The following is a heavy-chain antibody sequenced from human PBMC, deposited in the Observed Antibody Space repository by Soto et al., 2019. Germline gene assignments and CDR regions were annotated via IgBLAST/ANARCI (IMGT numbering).Heavy chain of an antibody. CDR1: GGTFSSYA. D-gene: IGHD5-18*01. J-gene: IGHJ4*02. V-gene: IGHV1-69*13. Sequence: ASVKVSCKASGGTFSSYAISWVRQAPGQGLEWMGGIIPIFGTANYAQEFQGRVTITADESTSTAYMELSSLRSEDTAVYYCARLDTAMEPFDYWGQGTLVTVSS. CDR2: IIPIFGTA. CDR3: ARLDTAMEPFDY.